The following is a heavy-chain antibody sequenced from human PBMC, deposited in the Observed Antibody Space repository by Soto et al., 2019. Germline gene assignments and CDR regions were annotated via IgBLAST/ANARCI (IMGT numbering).Heavy chain of an antibody. CDR2: INHSGNT. Sequence: SETLSLTCAVYGGSFSGYYWSWLRQPPGKGPEWIGEINHSGNTEYNPSLESRVTISVDTSKNQFSLKLNSVSAADTAVYYCARTGGMDVWSQGATVTVSS. CDR3: ARTGGMDV. V-gene: IGHV4-34*01. J-gene: IGHJ6*02. CDR1: GGSFSGYY.